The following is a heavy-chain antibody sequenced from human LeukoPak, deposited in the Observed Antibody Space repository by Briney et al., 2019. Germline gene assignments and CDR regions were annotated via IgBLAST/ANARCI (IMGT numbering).Heavy chain of an antibody. CDR1: GYTFSTYY. J-gene: IGHJ4*02. CDR3: ARGHCTSASCFWHFDY. D-gene: IGHD2-2*01. CDR2: IRTDNGDT. Sequence: VASVKVSCKPSGYTFSTYYISSVRQAPGQGLEWMGWIRTDNGDTHYAQRLQGRLTLTRDTSTSTVYMDLMSLRSDDTAFYYCARGHCTSASCFWHFDYWGQGTLVTVSS. V-gene: IGHV1-18*01.